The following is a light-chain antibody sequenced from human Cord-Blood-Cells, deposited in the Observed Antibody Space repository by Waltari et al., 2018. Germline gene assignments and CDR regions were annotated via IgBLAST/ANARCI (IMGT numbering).Light chain of an antibody. CDR1: SIDVGGYNY. J-gene: IGLJ1*01. CDR3: CSYAGSPYV. CDR2: DVS. Sequence: QSALTQPRSVSGSPGQSVTISCTGTSIDVGGYNYVSWYQPHPGKAPKLMIYDVSKRPSGVPDRFSGSKSGNTASLTISGLQAEDEADYYCCSYAGSPYVFGTGTKVTVL. V-gene: IGLV2-11*01.